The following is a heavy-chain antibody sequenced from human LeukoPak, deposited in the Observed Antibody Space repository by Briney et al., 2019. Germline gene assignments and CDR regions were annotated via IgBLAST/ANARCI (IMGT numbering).Heavy chain of an antibody. CDR2: ISDNGGST. J-gene: IGHJ4*02. CDR3: AGQSGWRSYFDH. V-gene: IGHV3-23*01. CDR1: GFTFSSYA. Sequence: PGGSLRLSCAAAGFTFSSYAMSWVRQAPGKGLEWVSTISDNGGSTYYADSVKGRFTISRDNSKNTVYLQMNSLRAEDAAVYYCAGQSGWRSYFDHWGQGTLVTVSS. D-gene: IGHD6-19*01.